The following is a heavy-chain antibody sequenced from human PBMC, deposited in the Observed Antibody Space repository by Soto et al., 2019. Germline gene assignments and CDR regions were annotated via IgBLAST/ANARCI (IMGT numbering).Heavy chain of an antibody. CDR1: GYSFTSYW. D-gene: IGHD6-6*01. CDR2: IYPGGSDT. J-gene: IGHJ6*02. CDR3: ARPRDSSSYGMDV. Sequence: LGESLKISCKGSGYSFTSYWIGWVRQMPGKGLEWMGIIYPGGSDTRYSPSFQGQVTISADKSISTAYLQWSSLKASDTAMYYCARPRDSSSYGMDVWGQGTRVTVSS. V-gene: IGHV5-51*01.